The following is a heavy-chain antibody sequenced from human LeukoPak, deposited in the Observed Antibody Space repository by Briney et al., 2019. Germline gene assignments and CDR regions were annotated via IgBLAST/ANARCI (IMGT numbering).Heavy chain of an antibody. CDR1: GDSIRSYY. V-gene: IGHV4-4*09. Sequence: SETLSLTCSVSGDSIRSYYWSWVRQPPGKGLEWIGFIYSRGSTNYNPSLKSRVTISVDTSKNQFSLKLSSVTAAGTAVYYCARHSTAPYCGGDCYWFDPWGQGTLVTVSS. J-gene: IGHJ5*02. CDR3: ARHSTAPYCGGDCYWFDP. D-gene: IGHD2-21*02. CDR2: IYSRGST.